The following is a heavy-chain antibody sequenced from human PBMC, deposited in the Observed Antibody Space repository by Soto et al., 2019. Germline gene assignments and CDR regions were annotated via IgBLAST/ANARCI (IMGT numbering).Heavy chain of an antibody. CDR2: IYSGGST. CDR1: GGFVNSDTHS. D-gene: IGHD5-12*01. Sequence: SETLSLTCTVSGGFVNSDTHSWSWIRQTPGKRLEWIGFIYSGGSTKNPSLRSRVTMSVDTSKNQFSLKLSSVTAADTAVYYCARMDIVATMTDYWGQGTLVTVSS. CDR3: ARMDIVATMTDY. V-gene: IGHV4-61*01. J-gene: IGHJ4*02.